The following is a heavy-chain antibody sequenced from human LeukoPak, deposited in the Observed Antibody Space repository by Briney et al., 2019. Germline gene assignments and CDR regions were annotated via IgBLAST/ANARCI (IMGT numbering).Heavy chain of an antibody. V-gene: IGHV4-34*01. D-gene: IGHD6-19*01. J-gene: IGHJ4*02. CDR2: INHSGST. Sequence: PSETLSLTCAVYGGSFSGYYWSWIRQPPGKGLEWIGEINHSGSTNYNPSLKSRVTISLDTSKNQFSLRLSSVTAADTAVYYCARIDAVAATPTSFDYWGQGTLVTVSS. CDR1: GGSFSGYY. CDR3: ARIDAVAATPTSFDY.